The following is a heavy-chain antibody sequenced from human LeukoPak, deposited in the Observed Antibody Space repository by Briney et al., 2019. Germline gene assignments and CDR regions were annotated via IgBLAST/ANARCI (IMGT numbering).Heavy chain of an antibody. CDR2: VDPEDGET. V-gene: IGHV1-69-2*01. CDR3: ATAITMGRGVIQDY. Sequence: ASVKISCKVSGYTFTDYYMHWVQQAPGKGLEWMGLVDPEDGETIYAEKFQGRVTITADTSTDTAYMELSSLRSEDTAVYYCATAITMGRGVIQDYWGQGTLVTVSS. CDR1: GYTFTDYY. D-gene: IGHD3-10*01. J-gene: IGHJ4*02.